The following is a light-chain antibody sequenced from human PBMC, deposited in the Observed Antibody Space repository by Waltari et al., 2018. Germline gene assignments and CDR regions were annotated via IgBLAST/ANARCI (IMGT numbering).Light chain of an antibody. J-gene: IGLJ2*01. CDR1: SSNIGSNS. CDR2: GNY. CDR3: AAWDDILNGVV. Sequence: QSVLTQPPSASGTPGQRVTISCSGSSSNIGSNSVNWYQQLPGTAPKLLIYGNYQRPSGVPDRVSGSKSGTSASLAISGLQSEDEADYYCAAWDDILNGVVFGGGTKLTV. V-gene: IGLV1-44*01.